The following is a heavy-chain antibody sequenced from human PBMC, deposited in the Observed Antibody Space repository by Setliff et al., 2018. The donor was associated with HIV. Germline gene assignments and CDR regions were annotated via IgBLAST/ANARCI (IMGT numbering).Heavy chain of an antibody. CDR2: IKQDGSEK. CDR3: ARDRGLRVMLLSSKELGFYCMDV. D-gene: IGHD1-26*01. V-gene: IGHV3-7*03. J-gene: IGHJ6*03. CDR1: GFTFSSYA. Sequence: PGGSLRLSCAASGFTFSSYAMSWVRQAPGKGLEWVANIKQDGSEKYYMDSVKGRFTISRDNAKNSLYLQMNSLRAEDTAVYYCARDRGLRVMLLSSKELGFYCMDVWGKGTTVTVSS.